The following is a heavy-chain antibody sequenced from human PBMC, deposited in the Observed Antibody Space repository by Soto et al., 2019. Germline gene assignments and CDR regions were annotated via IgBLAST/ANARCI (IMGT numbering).Heavy chain of an antibody. D-gene: IGHD4-17*01. Sequence: QVQLVESGGGVVQPGRSLRLSCAASGFTFSSYGMHWVRQAPGKGLEWVAVISYDGSNNYYADSVKGRFTISRDNSKNTQYLQMNSLGAEDTAVYYCAKDTLRHTVTTLDYWGQGTLVTVSS. CDR3: AKDTLRHTVTTLDY. J-gene: IGHJ4*02. V-gene: IGHV3-30*18. CDR1: GFTFSSYG. CDR2: ISYDGSNN.